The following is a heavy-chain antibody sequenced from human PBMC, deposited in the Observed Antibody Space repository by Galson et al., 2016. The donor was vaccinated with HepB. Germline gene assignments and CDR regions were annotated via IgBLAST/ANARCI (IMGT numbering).Heavy chain of an antibody. V-gene: IGHV3-74*01. Sequence: SLRLSCAASGFTFSTHWTHWVRQAPGKGLVCVSRISEDGRATNYADSVKGRFAISRDNDKNTLYLQMNSLSAEDTAIYYCARVFPARCSGRSCFSECSFDICGQGTMVIVSS. CDR1: GFTFSTHW. CDR3: ARVFPARCSGRSCFSECSFDI. CDR2: ISEDGRAT. D-gene: IGHD2-15*01. J-gene: IGHJ3*02.